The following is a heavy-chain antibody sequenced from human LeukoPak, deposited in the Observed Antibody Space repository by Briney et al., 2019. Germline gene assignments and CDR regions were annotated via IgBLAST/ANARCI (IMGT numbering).Heavy chain of an antibody. D-gene: IGHD2-15*01. CDR3: ARGGEVSLNWLDP. V-gene: IGHV5-51*01. Sequence: GESLKISCKGSGYNFISYWIGWVRQMPGKGLEWMGIIYPGDSDTRYSPSFQGQVTISADTSISTAYLQWSSLKASDTAMYYCARGGEVSLNWLDPWGQGTLVTVSS. CDR1: GYNFISYW. J-gene: IGHJ5*02. CDR2: IYPGDSDT.